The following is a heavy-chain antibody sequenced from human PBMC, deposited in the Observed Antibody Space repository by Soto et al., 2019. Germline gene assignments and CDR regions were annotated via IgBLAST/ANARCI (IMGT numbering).Heavy chain of an antibody. J-gene: IGHJ6*02. V-gene: IGHV3-30-3*01. D-gene: IGHD5-12*01. CDR3: ARDYHRINSGYGFSMDV. Sequence: QVQLVESGGGVVQPGRSLSLSCAASGFTFSSYAMHWVRQAPGKGLEWVAVITYDGSNKYYADSVKGRFTIYRENSKNKLHLQMNSLRAEDTAVYYCARDYHRINSGYGFSMDVGGQGTTVTFSS. CDR2: ITYDGSNK. CDR1: GFTFSSYA.